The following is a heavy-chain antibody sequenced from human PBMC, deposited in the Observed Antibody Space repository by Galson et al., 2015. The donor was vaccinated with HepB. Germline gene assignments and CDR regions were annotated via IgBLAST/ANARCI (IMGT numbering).Heavy chain of an antibody. CDR3: ARDPPLGAPLDY. V-gene: IGHV3-33*01. D-gene: IGHD7-27*01. CDR1: GFSFRDFG. Sequence: SLRLSCAASGFSFRDFGMHWVRQAPGKGLEWVAVISFDGSKKYYTDSVKGRFTISRDNAQNSLYLQMNSLRVEDTAVYYCARDPPLGAPLDYWGQGTLVTVSS. J-gene: IGHJ4*02. CDR2: ISFDGSKK.